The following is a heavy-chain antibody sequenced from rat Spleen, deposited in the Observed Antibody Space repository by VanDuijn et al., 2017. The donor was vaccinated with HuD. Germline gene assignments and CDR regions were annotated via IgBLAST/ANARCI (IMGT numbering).Heavy chain of an antibody. D-gene: IGHD4-3*01. CDR1: GFTFSSYW. J-gene: IGHJ3*01. Sequence: EVQLVESGGGLVQPGRSLKLSCAASGFTFSSYWMYWIRQAPGKGLEWVSSINTDGSSTYYRDSVKGRFTISRDNAKSTLYLQMDSLRSEDTATYYCATYNSGYDWFAYWGQGTLVTVSS. CDR2: INTDGSST. CDR3: ATYNSGYDWFAY. V-gene: IGHV5-58*01.